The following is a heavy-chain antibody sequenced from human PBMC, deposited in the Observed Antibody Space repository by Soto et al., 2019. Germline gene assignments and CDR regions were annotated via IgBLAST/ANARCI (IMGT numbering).Heavy chain of an antibody. CDR3: ARTWLRAYYFDY. D-gene: IGHD5-12*01. J-gene: IGHJ4*02. CDR2: ISYDGSNK. V-gene: IGHV3-30-3*01. Sequence: QVQLVESGGGVVQPGRSLRLSCAASGFTFSSYAMHWVRQAPGKGLEWVAVISYDGSNKDYADSVKGRFTISRDNSKNTLYLQMNSLRAEDTAVYYCARTWLRAYYFDYWGQGTLGTVSS. CDR1: GFTFSSYA.